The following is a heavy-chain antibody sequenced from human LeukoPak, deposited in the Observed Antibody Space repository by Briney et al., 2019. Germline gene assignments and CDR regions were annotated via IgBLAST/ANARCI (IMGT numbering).Heavy chain of an antibody. Sequence: PSETLSLTCTVSGGSISSYYWSWIRQPPGKGLEWIGYIYYSGSTNYNPSLKSRVTISVDTSKNQFSLKLSSVTAADTAVYYCARHQSGGSEEYYYGMDVWGQGTTVTVSS. CDR3: ARHQSGGSEEYYYGMDV. D-gene: IGHD6-19*01. V-gene: IGHV4-59*08. CDR1: GGSISSYY. J-gene: IGHJ6*02. CDR2: IYYSGST.